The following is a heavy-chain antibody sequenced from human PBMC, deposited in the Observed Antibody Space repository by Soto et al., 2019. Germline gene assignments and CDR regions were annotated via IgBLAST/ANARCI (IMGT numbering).Heavy chain of an antibody. CDR2: IGSSSSYT. V-gene: IGHV3-11*05. D-gene: IGHD3-9*01. CDR3: ARRRPTGDYNY. Sequence: QVQLVESGGDLVKPGGSLRLSCAASGFPFSDYYMSWIRQAPGKGLEWVSSIGSSSSYTNYADSVKGRFTISRDNAKNPLYLQMNSLRAEDPAVYYCARRRPTGDYNYWGQGTLVTVSA. J-gene: IGHJ4*02. CDR1: GFPFSDYY.